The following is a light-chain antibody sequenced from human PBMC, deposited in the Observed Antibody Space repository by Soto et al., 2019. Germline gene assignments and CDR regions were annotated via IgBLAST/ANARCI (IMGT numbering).Light chain of an antibody. J-gene: IGKJ1*01. CDR1: QSIRNY. CDR3: QQYNNWPGT. CDR2: DAS. Sequence: EVVLTQSPATLSLSPGERATLSCRASQSIRNYLAWYQQKPGQAPRLLIYDASTRATGIPARFSGSGSGTEFTLTISSLQSEDFAVYYCQQYNNWPGTFGQGTKVEIK. V-gene: IGKV3-15*01.